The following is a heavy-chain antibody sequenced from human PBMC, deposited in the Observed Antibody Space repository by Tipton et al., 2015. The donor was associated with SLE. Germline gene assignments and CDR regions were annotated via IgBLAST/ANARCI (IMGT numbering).Heavy chain of an antibody. CDR2: IYYSGST. CDR1: GGSFSSYY. V-gene: IGHV4-39*07. CDR3: ARDPGFNWNDGYYYGMDV. Sequence: PSLTCAVYGGSFSSYYWGWIRQPPGKGLEWIGSIYYSGSTYYNPSLKSRVTISVDTSKNQFSLKLSSVTAADTAVYYCARDPGFNWNDGYYYGMDVWGQGTTVTVSS. J-gene: IGHJ6*02. D-gene: IGHD1-20*01.